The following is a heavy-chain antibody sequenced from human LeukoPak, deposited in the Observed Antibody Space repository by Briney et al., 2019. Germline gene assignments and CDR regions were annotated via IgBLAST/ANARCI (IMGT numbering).Heavy chain of an antibody. CDR1: GFTVSSNY. J-gene: IGHJ4*02. V-gene: IGHV3-53*01. CDR2: MYSGGST. Sequence: GGSLRLSCAASGFTVSSNYMSWVRQAPGKGLEWVSVMYSGGSTYYADSVKGRFTISRDNSKNTLYLQMNSLRAEDTAVYYCARARSGYIFDYWGQGTLVTVSS. CDR3: ARARSGYIFDY. D-gene: IGHD3-22*01.